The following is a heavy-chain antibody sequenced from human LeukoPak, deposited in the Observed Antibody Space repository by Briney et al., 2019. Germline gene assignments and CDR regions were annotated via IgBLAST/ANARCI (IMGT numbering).Heavy chain of an antibody. V-gene: IGHV1-69*01. J-gene: IGHJ4*02. CDR2: IIPIFGTA. CDR3: ARWPTDSSGDPDDY. D-gene: IGHD6-19*01. Sequence: ASVNVSCKASGGTFSSYAISWVRQAPGQGLEWMGGIIPIFGTANYAQKFQGRVTITADESTSTAYMELSSLGSEDTAVYYCARWPTDSSGDPDDYWGQGTLVTVSS. CDR1: GGTFSSYA.